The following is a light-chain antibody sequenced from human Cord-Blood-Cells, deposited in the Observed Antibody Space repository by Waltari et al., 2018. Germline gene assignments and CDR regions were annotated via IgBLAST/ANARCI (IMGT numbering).Light chain of an antibody. Sequence: QSALTQPASVSGSPGQSITISCTGTSSDVGSYNLVSWYQQHPGKAPKLRIYEGSNRPSGVSNRFSGSESGNTAALTISGLQAEDEADDYCCSYAGSSTYVFGTGTKVTVL. CDR3: CSYAGSSTYV. V-gene: IGLV2-23*01. J-gene: IGLJ1*01. CDR1: SSDVGSYNL. CDR2: EGS.